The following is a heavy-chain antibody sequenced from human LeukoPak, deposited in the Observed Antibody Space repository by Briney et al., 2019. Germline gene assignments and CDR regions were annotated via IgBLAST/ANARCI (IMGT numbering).Heavy chain of an antibody. D-gene: IGHD3-22*01. CDR3: ARARSGYYSDY. J-gene: IGHJ4*02. CDR2: ISSSSSYI. V-gene: IGHV3-21*01. CDR1: GFTFSSYS. Sequence: GGSLRLSCAASGFTFSSYSMNWVRQAPGKGLEWVSSISSSSSYIYYAGSVKGRFTISRDNAKNTLYLQMNSLRVEDTAVYFCARARSGYYSDYWGQGTLVTVSS.